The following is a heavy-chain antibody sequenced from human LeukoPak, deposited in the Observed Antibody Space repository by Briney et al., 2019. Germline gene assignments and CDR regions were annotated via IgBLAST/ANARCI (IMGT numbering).Heavy chain of an antibody. V-gene: IGHV1-2*06. D-gene: IGHD2-15*01. CDR3: ATATTYCSGGSCYVGSWFDP. Sequence: ASVKVSXKASGYTFTGYYMHWVRQAPGQGLEWMGRINPNSGGTNYAQKFQGRVTMTRDTSISTAYMELSRLRSDDTAVYYCATATTYCSGGSCYVGSWFDPWGQGTLVTVSS. J-gene: IGHJ5*02. CDR1: GYTFTGYY. CDR2: INPNSGGT.